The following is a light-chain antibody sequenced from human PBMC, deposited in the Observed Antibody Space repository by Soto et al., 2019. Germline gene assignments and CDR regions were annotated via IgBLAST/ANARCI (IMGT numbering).Light chain of an antibody. CDR2: EGS. V-gene: IGLV2-23*01. Sequence: QSVLTQPASVSGSPGQSITISCTGTSGNIGNYDLVSWYQQHPGKAPKLMIYEGSRRPSGVSNRFSGSKSGNTASLTISGLQAEDQADYWCCSYAGSATVVFGGGTKVTVL. CDR3: CSYAGSATVV. J-gene: IGLJ2*01. CDR1: SGNIGNYDL.